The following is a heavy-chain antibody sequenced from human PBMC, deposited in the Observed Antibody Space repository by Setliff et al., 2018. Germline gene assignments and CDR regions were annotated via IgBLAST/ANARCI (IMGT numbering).Heavy chain of an antibody. D-gene: IGHD2-2*01. CDR2: ISPYNGHT. J-gene: IGHJ4*02. Sequence: GASVKVSCKASGHFLSSYGVTWVRQAPGRGLQWMGWISPYNGHTNYAQKFQARVTMTTDTSTTTAYMELRSLTSEDTAVYYCARLVRYCTRTSCQRTPGAEYWGQGTLVTVSS. V-gene: IGHV1-18*01. CDR1: GHFLSSYG. CDR3: ARLVRYCTRTSCQRTPGAEY.